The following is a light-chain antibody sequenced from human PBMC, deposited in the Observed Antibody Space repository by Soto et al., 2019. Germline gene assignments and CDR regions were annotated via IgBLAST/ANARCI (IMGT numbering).Light chain of an antibody. J-gene: IGLJ2*01. CDR1: NIGSKN. Sequence: SYELTQPLSVSVALGQKARITCGGNNIGSKNVHWYQQKPGQAPVLVIYRDSNRPSGIPERFSGSNSGNTATLTISRAQAGDEADYYCQVWDSSTVVFGGGTKLTV. CDR3: QVWDSSTVV. V-gene: IGLV3-9*01. CDR2: RDS.